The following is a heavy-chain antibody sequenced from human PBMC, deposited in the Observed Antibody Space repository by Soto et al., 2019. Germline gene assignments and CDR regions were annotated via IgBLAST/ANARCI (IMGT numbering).Heavy chain of an antibody. CDR3: ARDLPPYDRSRQAAGAFED. V-gene: IGHV4-4*07. J-gene: IGHJ4*02. D-gene: IGHD3-22*01. Sequence: QVQLQESGPGLVRPSETLSLTCSVSGSSFTGDYWSWIRQPTGKGLEWIVRVFGNGAGTPIYNSSLKNRVTMSVDSSIKQFSLKLTSVTAADTAVYYCARDLPPYDRSRQAAGAFEDWGQGILVAVSS. CDR1: GSSFTGDY. CDR2: VFGNGAGTP.